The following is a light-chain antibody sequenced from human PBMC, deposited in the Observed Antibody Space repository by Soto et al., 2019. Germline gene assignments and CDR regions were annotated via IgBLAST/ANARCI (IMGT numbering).Light chain of an antibody. V-gene: IGKV3-20*01. Sequence: EIVLTQSPGTLSLSPGERATLFCRASQSVSSTYLAWYQQKPGQAPRLLIYGASSRATGIPDRFSGSGSGTDFTITITRLEPEDFAVYYSQQYGNSPYSFGQGTKLEI. CDR1: QSVSSTY. CDR2: GAS. CDR3: QQYGNSPYS. J-gene: IGKJ2*03.